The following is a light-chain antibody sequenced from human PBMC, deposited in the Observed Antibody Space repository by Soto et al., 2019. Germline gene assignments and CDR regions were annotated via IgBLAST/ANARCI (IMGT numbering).Light chain of an antibody. CDR1: QSVRSN. J-gene: IGKJ5*01. Sequence: EVVVTQSPATLSVSPGERATLSCRASQSVRSNLAWYQQKPGQSPRLLIYGASTRATGIPARFSGSGFGTDFTLTISKVEPEDFAVYYCQQYGTPRSVTFGQGTRLEIK. V-gene: IGKV3-15*01. CDR2: GAS. CDR3: QQYGTPRSVT.